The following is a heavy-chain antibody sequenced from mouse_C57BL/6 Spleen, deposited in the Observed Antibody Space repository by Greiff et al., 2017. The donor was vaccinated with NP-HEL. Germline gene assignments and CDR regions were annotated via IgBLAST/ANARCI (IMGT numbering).Heavy chain of an antibody. CDR1: GFTFSDYG. V-gene: IGHV5-17*01. D-gene: IGHD1-1*01. CDR2: ISSGSSTI. Sequence: VQVVESGGGLVKPGGSLKLSCAASGFTFSDYGMHWVRQAPEKGLGWVAYISSGSSTIYYADTVKGRFTISRDNAKNTLFLQMTSLRSEDTAMYYCARGHYGSSYVGAMDYWGQGTSVTVSS. J-gene: IGHJ4*01. CDR3: ARGHYGSSYVGAMDY.